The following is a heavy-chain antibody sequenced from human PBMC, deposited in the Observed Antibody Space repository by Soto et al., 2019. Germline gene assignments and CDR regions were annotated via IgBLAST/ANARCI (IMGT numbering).Heavy chain of an antibody. Sequence: SETLSLTCTVSGGSISSGDYYWSWIRQPPGKGLEWIGYIYYSGSTYYNPSLKSRVTISVDTSKNQFSLKLSSVTAADTAVYYCARETDSYYDDSSGFFDYWGQGTLVTVSS. V-gene: IGHV4-30-4*01. CDR1: GGSISSGDYY. D-gene: IGHD3-22*01. J-gene: IGHJ4*02. CDR3: ARETDSYYDDSSGFFDY. CDR2: IYYSGST.